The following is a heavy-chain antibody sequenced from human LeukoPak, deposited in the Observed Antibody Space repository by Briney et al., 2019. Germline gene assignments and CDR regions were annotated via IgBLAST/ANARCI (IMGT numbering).Heavy chain of an antibody. J-gene: IGHJ4*01. CDR2: IKADGTGK. Sequence: GGSLRLSCVASGFTFSSSWMTWVRQAPGMGLERVANIKADGTGKYYVDSVRGRFSISRDNAKNSLYLELNSLRAEDTGVYFCARDRGWQQDYWGQGTLVTVSS. CDR1: GFTFSSSW. CDR3: ARDRGWQQDY. V-gene: IGHV3-7*01. D-gene: IGHD5-24*01.